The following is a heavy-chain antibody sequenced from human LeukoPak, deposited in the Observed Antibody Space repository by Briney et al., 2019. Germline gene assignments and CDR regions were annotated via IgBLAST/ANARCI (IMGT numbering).Heavy chain of an antibody. V-gene: IGHV3-23*01. J-gene: IGHJ6*02. CDR2: ISGSGGST. D-gene: IGHD4-17*01. CDR3: AKDPYAGMDV. CDR1: GFTFNSYA. Sequence: GSLRLSCAASGFTFNSYAMSWVRQAPGKGLEWVSAISGSGGSTYYADSVKGRFTISRDNSKNTLYLQMNSVRAEDTAVYYCAKDPYAGMDVWGQGTTVTVSS.